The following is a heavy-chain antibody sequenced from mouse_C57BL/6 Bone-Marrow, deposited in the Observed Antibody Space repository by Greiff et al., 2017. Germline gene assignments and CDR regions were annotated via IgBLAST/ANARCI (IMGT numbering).Heavy chain of an antibody. Sequence: EVKVVESGGDLVKPGGSLKLSCAASGFTFSSYGMSWVRQTPDKRLEWVATISSGGSYTYYPDSVKGRFTISRDNAKNTLYLQMSSLKSEDTAMYYCARGTGTGYWGQGTTLTVSS. V-gene: IGHV5-6*01. J-gene: IGHJ2*01. CDR1: GFTFSSYG. D-gene: IGHD4-1*01. CDR3: ARGTGTGY. CDR2: ISSGGSYT.